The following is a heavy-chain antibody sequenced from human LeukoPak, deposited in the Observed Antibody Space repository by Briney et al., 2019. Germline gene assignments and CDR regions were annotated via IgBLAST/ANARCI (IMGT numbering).Heavy chain of an antibody. CDR2: ISGDGGST. V-gene: IGHV3-43*02. CDR3: AKEGFRGDYYGMDV. J-gene: IGHJ6*02. CDR1: GFTFDDYA. Sequence: GGSLRLSCAASGFTFDDYAMHWVRQAPGKGLEWVSLISGDGGSTYYADSVKGRFTISRDSSKNSLYLQMNSLRTEDTALYYCAKEGFRGDYYGMDVWGQGTTVTVSS. D-gene: IGHD3-10*01.